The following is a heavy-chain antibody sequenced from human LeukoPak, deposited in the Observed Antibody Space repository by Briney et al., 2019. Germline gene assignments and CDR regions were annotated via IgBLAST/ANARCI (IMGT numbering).Heavy chain of an antibody. Sequence: RGSLRLSCAASGFTFSSYEMNWVRQAPGKGLEWVSYFSSSGSNIYYSDSVKGRFTVSRDNAKNSLHLQMNSLRAEDTAVYYCARDPGGYHYGHFDFWGQGTLVTVSS. D-gene: IGHD5-18*01. CDR3: ARDPGGYHYGHFDF. V-gene: IGHV3-48*03. CDR1: GFTFSSYE. J-gene: IGHJ4*02. CDR2: FSSSGSNI.